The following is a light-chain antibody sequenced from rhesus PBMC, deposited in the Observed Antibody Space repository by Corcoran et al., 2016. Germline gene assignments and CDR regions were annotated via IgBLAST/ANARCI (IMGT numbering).Light chain of an antibody. CDR3: QQHNSNPRT. Sequence: GDRVTITCQASQGISNWLAWYQQKPGKAPKLLIYATSSLQSGVPSRFSGSGSGTEFTLTISSLQPEDFATDYCQQHNSNPRTFGQGTKVEIK. J-gene: IGKJ1*01. V-gene: IGKV1-33*02. CDR1: QGISNW. CDR2: ATS.